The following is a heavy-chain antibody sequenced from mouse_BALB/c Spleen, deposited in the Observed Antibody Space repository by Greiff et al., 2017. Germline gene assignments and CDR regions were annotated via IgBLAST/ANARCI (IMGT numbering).Heavy chain of an antibody. V-gene: IGHV5-6-3*01. D-gene: IGHD1-1*01. CDR2: INSNGGST. CDR1: GFTFSSYG. CDR3: ARERFITTVVATGYYYAMDY. J-gene: IGHJ4*01. Sequence: EVMLVESGGGLVQPGGSLKLSCAASGFTFSSYGMSWVRQTPDKRLELVATINSNGGSTYYPDSVKGRFTISRDNAKNTLYLQMSSLKSEDTAMYYCARERFITTVVATGYYYAMDYWGQGTSVTVSS.